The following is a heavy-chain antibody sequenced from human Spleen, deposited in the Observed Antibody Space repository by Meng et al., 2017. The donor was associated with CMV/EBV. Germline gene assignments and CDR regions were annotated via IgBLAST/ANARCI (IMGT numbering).Heavy chain of an antibody. Sequence: ASVKVSCKASGYTFTGYYMHWVRQAPGQGLEWMGWINPNSGGTNYAQKFQGRVTMTRDTSISTAYMELSRLRSDDTAVYYCARDSGYYCSSTSCYTGINYYYYYGMDVWGQGTTVTVSS. CDR1: GYTFTGYY. CDR2: INPNSGGT. V-gene: IGHV1-2*02. J-gene: IGHJ6*02. CDR3: ARDSGYYCSSTSCYTGINYYYYYGMDV. D-gene: IGHD2-2*02.